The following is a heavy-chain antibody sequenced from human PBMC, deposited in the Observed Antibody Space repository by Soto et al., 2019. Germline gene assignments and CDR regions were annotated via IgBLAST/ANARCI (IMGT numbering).Heavy chain of an antibody. CDR2: IYWNDDK. CDR1: GFSLSTSVVG. V-gene: IGHV2-5*01. CDR3: AHRVRTITIFGGWFDP. J-gene: IGHJ5*02. Sequence: QITLKESGPTLVKPTQTLTLTCTFSGFSLSTSVVGVGWIRQPPGKALEWLALIYWNDDKRYSPSLKSRLTITKDTANNQVVITMTNMDPVDTATYYCAHRVRTITIFGGWFDPWGQGTLVTVSS. D-gene: IGHD3-3*01.